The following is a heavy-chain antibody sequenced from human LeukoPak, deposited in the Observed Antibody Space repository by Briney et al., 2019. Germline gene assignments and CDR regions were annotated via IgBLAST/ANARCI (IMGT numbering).Heavy chain of an antibody. Sequence: PGGSLRLSCAASGFTFSSYAMSWVRQAPGKGLEWVSAISGSGGSTYYADSVKGRFTISRDNSKNTLYLQMNSLRAEDTAVYYCAKDRHCSGGSCYLYYFDYWGQGTLVTVSS. D-gene: IGHD2-15*01. CDR2: ISGSGGST. V-gene: IGHV3-23*01. CDR3: AKDRHCSGGSCYLYYFDY. J-gene: IGHJ4*02. CDR1: GFTFSSYA.